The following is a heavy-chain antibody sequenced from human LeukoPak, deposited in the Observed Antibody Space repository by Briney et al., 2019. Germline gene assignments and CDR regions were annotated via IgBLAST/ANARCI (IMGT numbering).Heavy chain of an antibody. CDR1: GGSISNYY. Sequence: SETLSLTCTVSGGSISNYYWSWIRQPPGKGLEWIGYIYYSGSTNYHPSLKSRVTISVDTSKNQFSPKLSSVTAADTAVYYCVRGGPPTVTRLDYWGQGTLVTVSS. D-gene: IGHD4-17*01. V-gene: IGHV4-59*01. CDR3: VRGGPPTVTRLDY. J-gene: IGHJ4*02. CDR2: IYYSGST.